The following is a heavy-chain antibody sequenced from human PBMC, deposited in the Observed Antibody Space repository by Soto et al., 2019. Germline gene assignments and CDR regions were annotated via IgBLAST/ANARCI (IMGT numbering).Heavy chain of an antibody. J-gene: IGHJ4*02. V-gene: IGHV4-30-4*01. CDR3: ARGAGGYSYGNFDY. Sequence: SETLSFTCTVSGGSISSGDHYWNWIRQPPGKALEWIGYIYYSGSTYYNPSLKSRVTISVDTSKNQFSLMLRSVTAADTAVYYCARGAGGYSYGNFDYWGQGTLVTVSS. CDR2: IYYSGST. D-gene: IGHD5-18*01. CDR1: GGSISSGDHY.